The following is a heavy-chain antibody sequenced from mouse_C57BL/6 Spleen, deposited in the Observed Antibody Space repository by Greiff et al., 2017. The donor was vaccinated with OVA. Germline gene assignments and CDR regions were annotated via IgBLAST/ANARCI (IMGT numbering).Heavy chain of an antibody. D-gene: IGHD1-1*01. J-gene: IGHJ1*03. CDR2: ISNGGGST. CDR3: ARRDYGRWYFDV. V-gene: IGHV5-12*01. Sequence: EVQVVESGGGLVQPGGSLKLSCAASGFTFSDYYMYWVRQTPEKRLEWVAYISNGGGSTYYPDTVKGRFTISRDNAKNTLYLQMSRLKSEDTAMYYCARRDYGRWYFDVWGTGTTVTVSS. CDR1: GFTFSDYY.